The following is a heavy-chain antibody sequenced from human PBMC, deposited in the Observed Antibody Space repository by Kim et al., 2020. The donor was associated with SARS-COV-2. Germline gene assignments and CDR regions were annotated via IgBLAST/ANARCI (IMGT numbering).Heavy chain of an antibody. CDR2: ISYEGTNK. D-gene: IGHD3-10*01. Sequence: GGSLRLSCAASGFTFSTYGMHWVRQAPGKGLEWVAVISYEGTNKYHADSVQCRFTISRDNSKNTLYLQMNSLRVEDTAVYYCAKDGLNYYGSGRSDYFDYWGQGTLVTVSS. V-gene: IGHV3-30*18. CDR3: AKDGLNYYGSGRSDYFDY. CDR1: GFTFSTYG. J-gene: IGHJ4*02.